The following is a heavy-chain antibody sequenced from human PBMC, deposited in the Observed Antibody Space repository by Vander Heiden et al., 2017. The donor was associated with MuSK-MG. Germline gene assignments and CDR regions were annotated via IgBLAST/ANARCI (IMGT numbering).Heavy chain of an antibody. CDR3: ARGRSVWQWLASYYFDY. CDR1: GGSFSGYY. V-gene: IGHV4-34*01. Sequence: QVQLQQWGAGLLKPSETLSLTCAVYGGSFSGYYWSWIRQPPGKGLEWIGEINHSGSTNYNPSLKSRVTISVDTSKNQFSLKLSSVTAADTAVYYCARGRSVWQWLASYYFDYWGQGTLVTVSS. D-gene: IGHD6-19*01. CDR2: INHSGST. J-gene: IGHJ4*02.